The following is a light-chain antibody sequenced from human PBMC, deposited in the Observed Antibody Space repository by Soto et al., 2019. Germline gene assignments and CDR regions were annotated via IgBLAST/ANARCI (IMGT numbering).Light chain of an antibody. CDR1: GSDVGGYNY. Sequence: QSVLTQPASVSGSPGQSITISCTGTGSDVGGYNYVSWYQHHPGKAPKLIIYDVTNRPSGVSNPFSGSKSGNTASLTISGLQPEDEADYYCSSYTTSNTRQIVFGTGTKLTVL. CDR3: SSYTTSNTRQIV. CDR2: DVT. J-gene: IGLJ1*01. V-gene: IGLV2-14*03.